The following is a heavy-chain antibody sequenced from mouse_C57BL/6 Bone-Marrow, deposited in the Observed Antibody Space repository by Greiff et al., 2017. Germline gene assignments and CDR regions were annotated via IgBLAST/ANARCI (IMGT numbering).Heavy chain of an antibody. J-gene: IGHJ2*01. D-gene: IGHD1-1*01. CDR2: IRSKSSNYAT. CDR3: VREGGRGRYFDF. Sequence: EVQRVESGGGLVQPKGSLKLSCAASGFTFNTYAMHWVRQAPGKGLEWVARIRSKSSNYATYYADSVKDRFTISRDDSQSMIYLQMNNLKTEDTAMYYCVREGGRGRYFDFWGQGTTLTVSS. V-gene: IGHV10-3*01. CDR1: GFTFNTYA.